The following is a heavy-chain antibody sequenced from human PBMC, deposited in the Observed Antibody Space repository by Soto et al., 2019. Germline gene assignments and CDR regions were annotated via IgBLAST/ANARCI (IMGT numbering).Heavy chain of an antibody. CDR2: ISGSGGST. J-gene: IGHJ3*02. CDR3: AKDQVGYSSSWTSGDDAFDI. Sequence: GGSLRLSCAASGFTFSSYAMSWVRQAPGKGLEWVSAISGSGGSTYYADSVKGRFTISRDNSKNTLYLQMNSLRAEDTAVYYCAKDQVGYSSSWTSGDDAFDIWGQGTMVTVSS. V-gene: IGHV3-23*01. CDR1: GFTFSSYA. D-gene: IGHD6-13*01.